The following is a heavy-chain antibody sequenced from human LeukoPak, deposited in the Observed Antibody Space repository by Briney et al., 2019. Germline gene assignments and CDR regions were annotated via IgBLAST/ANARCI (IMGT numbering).Heavy chain of an antibody. CDR2: IYYSGST. J-gene: IGHJ4*02. D-gene: IGHD4/OR15-4a*01. CDR1: GGSISSSSYY. CDR3: ATTRPNYYFDY. Sequence: SETLSLTCTVSGGSISSSSYYWGWIRQPPGKGLEWIGSIYYSGSTYYNPSLKSRVTISVDTSKNQFSPKLSSVTAADTAVYYCATTRPNYYFDYWGQGTLVTVSS. V-gene: IGHV4-39*01.